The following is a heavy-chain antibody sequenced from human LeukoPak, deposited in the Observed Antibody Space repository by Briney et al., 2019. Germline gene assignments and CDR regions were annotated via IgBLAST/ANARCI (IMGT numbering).Heavy chain of an antibody. Sequence: GGSLRLSCAASGFTFSNYAMSWVRQTPGKGLEWVSVISGSGRSTYYADSVKGRFTISRDNSNNTLYLQMNSLRAEDTAIYYCAKALSQQLVPDDAFDIWGQGTMVTVSS. V-gene: IGHV3-23*01. CDR3: AKALSQQLVPDDAFDI. J-gene: IGHJ3*02. CDR2: ISGSGRST. D-gene: IGHD6-13*01. CDR1: GFTFSNYA.